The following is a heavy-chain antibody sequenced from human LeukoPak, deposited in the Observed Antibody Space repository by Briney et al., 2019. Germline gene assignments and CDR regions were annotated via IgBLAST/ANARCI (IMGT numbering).Heavy chain of an antibody. CDR1: GGSIGSSTYY. V-gene: IGHV4-39*01. CDR3: ARPRGVGATGLLEGAFDI. CDR2: IYYSGST. Sequence: PSETLSLTCTVSGGSIGSSTYYWGWIRQPPGKGLEWIGSIYYSGSTYNNPSLNSRVTISVDTSKNQFSLKLTSVTAADTAVYNCARPRGVGATGLLEGAFDIWGQGTMVTVSS. D-gene: IGHD1-26*01. J-gene: IGHJ3*02.